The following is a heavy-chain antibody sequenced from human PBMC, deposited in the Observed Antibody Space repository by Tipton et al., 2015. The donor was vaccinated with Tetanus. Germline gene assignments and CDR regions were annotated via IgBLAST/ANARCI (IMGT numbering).Heavy chain of an antibody. CDR3: ARVKGTYNHYGLDV. J-gene: IGHJ6*02. CDR1: DGSIGSHY. V-gene: IGHV4-59*11. D-gene: IGHD3-10*01. CDR2: IYDSGST. Sequence: TLSLTCTVSDGSIGSHYWSWIRQPPGKGLEWIGYIYDSGSTYYNPSLKSRVTISEDRSKNQISLRLRSVTAADTAVYYCARVKGTYNHYGLDVWGQGTTVTVAS.